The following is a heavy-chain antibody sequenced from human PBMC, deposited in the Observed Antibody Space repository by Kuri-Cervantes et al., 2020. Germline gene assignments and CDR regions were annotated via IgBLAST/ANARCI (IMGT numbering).Heavy chain of an antibody. D-gene: IGHD4-11*01. CDR3: ARVSFYSNYRFDY. J-gene: IGHJ4*02. CDR2: INSNSGGT. Sequence: ASVKVSCKASGYTFTGYYMHWVRQAPGQGLEWMGWINSNSGGTNYAQKFQGRVTMTRDTSISTAYMEMSRLTSDDTAVYYCARVSFYSNYRFDYWGQGTLVTVSS. V-gene: IGHV1-2*02. CDR1: GYTFTGYY.